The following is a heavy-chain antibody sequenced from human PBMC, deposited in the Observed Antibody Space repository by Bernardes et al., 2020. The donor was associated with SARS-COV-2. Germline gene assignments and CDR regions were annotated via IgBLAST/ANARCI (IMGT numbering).Heavy chain of an antibody. V-gene: IGHV1-69*13. Sequence: SVKVSCKASGGTFSSYAISWVRQAPGQGLEWMGGIIPIFGTANYAQKFQGRVTITADESTSTAYMELSSLRSEDTAVYYCARTLWVVVPAANHKIYYYYGMDVWGQGTTVTVSS. J-gene: IGHJ6*02. D-gene: IGHD2-2*01. CDR3: ARTLWVVVPAANHKIYYYYGMDV. CDR1: GGTFSSYA. CDR2: IIPIFGTA.